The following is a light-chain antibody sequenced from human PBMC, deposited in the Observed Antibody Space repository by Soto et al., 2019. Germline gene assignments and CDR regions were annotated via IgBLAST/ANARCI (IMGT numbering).Light chain of an antibody. V-gene: IGLV1-51*01. Sequence: QSVLTQPPSVSAAPGQTVTLSCSGGTSNIGHNYVSWYQQLPGTAPTLLIYGNDKRPSGIPDRFSGSKSGTSATLAITGLQTGDEADYYCATWDTNLSAVFGGGTKVTVL. CDR1: TSNIGHNY. CDR3: ATWDTNLSAV. CDR2: GND. J-gene: IGLJ3*02.